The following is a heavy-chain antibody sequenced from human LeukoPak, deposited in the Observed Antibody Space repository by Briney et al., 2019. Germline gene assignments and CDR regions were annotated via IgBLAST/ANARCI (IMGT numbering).Heavy chain of an antibody. CDR3: ARDFGRGYCSSTSCYGWFDP. Sequence: GGSLRLSCAASGFTFSGYWMSWLRQAPGKGLEWVANIKQDGGEKYYVDSVKGRFTISRDNAKNSLYLQMNSLRAEDTAVYYCARDFGRGYCSSTSCYGWFDPWGQGTLVTVSS. J-gene: IGHJ5*02. CDR1: GFTFSGYW. CDR2: IKQDGGEK. D-gene: IGHD2-2*01. V-gene: IGHV3-7*01.